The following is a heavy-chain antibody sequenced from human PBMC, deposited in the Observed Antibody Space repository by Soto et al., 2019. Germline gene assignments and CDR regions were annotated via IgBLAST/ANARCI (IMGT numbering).Heavy chain of an antibody. D-gene: IGHD6-13*01. CDR2: MSYDGTKQ. V-gene: IGHV3-30*18. CDR3: AKEYGSTWIDH. Sequence: GGSLRLSCAASGFTKFPFSSYSMHWVRQAPGKGLEWVAAMSYDGTKQYYVDSVKGRFTISRDNSRNTLFLQLNSLRDEDTAVYYCAKEYGSTWIDHWGQGTPVTVSS. CDR1: GFTKFPFSSYS. J-gene: IGHJ4*02.